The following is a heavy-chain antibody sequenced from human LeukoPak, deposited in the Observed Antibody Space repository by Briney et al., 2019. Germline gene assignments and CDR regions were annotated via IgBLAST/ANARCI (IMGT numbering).Heavy chain of an antibody. CDR3: AREATTMVRGVMYDYYGMDV. Sequence: PSETLSLTCTVSGGSISSYYWSWIRQPPGKGLEWIGYIYYSGSTNYNPSLKSRVTISVDTSKNQFSLKLSSVTAADTAVYYCAREATTMVRGVMYDYYGMDVWGQGTTVTVSS. D-gene: IGHD3-10*01. V-gene: IGHV4-59*01. CDR2: IYYSGST. J-gene: IGHJ6*02. CDR1: GGSISSYY.